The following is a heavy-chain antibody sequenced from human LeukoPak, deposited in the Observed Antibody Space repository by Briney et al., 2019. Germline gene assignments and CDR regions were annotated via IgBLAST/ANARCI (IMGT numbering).Heavy chain of an antibody. D-gene: IGHD1-26*01. V-gene: IGHV3-23*01. CDR2: ISGSGGAGT. Sequence: GGSLRLSCAGTGFTFSSYAMSWVRQAPGKGLEWVSTISGSGGAGTYYADSVKGRFTVSRDNSRKTLYLPMNSLRAEDTGVYYCVRDRGGSPFYGMDVWGQGTTVTVSS. J-gene: IGHJ6*02. CDR1: GFTFSSYA. CDR3: VRDRGGSPFYGMDV.